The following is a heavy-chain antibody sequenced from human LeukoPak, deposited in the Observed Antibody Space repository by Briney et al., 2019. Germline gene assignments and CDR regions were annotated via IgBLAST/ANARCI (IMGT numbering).Heavy chain of an antibody. CDR3: ARAGYYYDSKRKFDP. D-gene: IGHD3-22*01. V-gene: IGHV4-28*05. J-gene: IGHJ5*02. CDR1: GYSISSSNW. CDR2: IYYSGSI. Sequence: PSETLSLTCAVSGYSISSSNWWGWIRQPPGKGLEWIGYIYYSGSIYYNPSLKSRVTISVDTSKNQFSLKLSSVTAADTAVYSCARAGYYYDSKRKFDPWGQGTLVTVSS.